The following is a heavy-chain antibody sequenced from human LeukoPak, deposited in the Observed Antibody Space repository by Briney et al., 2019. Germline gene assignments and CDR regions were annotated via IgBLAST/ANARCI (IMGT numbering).Heavy chain of an antibody. CDR3: AKFVYDILTAPYFDY. V-gene: IGHV4-59*01. Sequence: SETLSLTCTVSGGSISSYYWSWIRQPPGKGLEWIGYIYYSGSTNYNPSLKSRVTISVDTSKNQFSLKLSSVTAADTAVYYCAKFVYDILTAPYFDYWGQGTLVTVSS. CDR2: IYYSGST. D-gene: IGHD3-9*01. J-gene: IGHJ4*02. CDR1: GGSISSYY.